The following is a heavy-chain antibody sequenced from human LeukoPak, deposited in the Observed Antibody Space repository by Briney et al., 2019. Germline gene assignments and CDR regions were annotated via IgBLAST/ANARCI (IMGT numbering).Heavy chain of an antibody. CDR2: ISGSGGST. Sequence: GGSLRLSCAASGFTFSSYAMSWVRQAPGKGLEWVSAISGSGGSTYHADSVKGRFTISRDNSKNTLYLQMNSLRAEDTAVYYCAKWVGYYDFWSRPRGYYFDYWGQGTLVTVSS. J-gene: IGHJ4*02. CDR1: GFTFSSYA. CDR3: AKWVGYYDFWSRPRGYYFDY. D-gene: IGHD3-3*01. V-gene: IGHV3-23*01.